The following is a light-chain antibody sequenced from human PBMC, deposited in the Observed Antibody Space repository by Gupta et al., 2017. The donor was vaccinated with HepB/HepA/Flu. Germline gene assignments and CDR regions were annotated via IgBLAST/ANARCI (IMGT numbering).Light chain of an antibody. CDR1: SNDIGFYNY. CDR3: SSYTTISTPV. CDR2: DVT. Sequence: QSALTQPASVSGSPGQSITISCTGTSNDIGFYNYVSWYQQHPDKAPKLMIYDVTQRPAGVADRFSGSKSGNTASLTISGRQEEDEADYYCSSYTTISTPVFGGGTKLTVL. V-gene: IGLV2-14*03. J-gene: IGLJ2*01.